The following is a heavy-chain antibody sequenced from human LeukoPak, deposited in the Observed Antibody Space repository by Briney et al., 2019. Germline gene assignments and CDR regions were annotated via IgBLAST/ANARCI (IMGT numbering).Heavy chain of an antibody. CDR1: GFTFSNCW. Sequence: GGSLRLSCAASGFTFSNCWMSWVRQAPGKGLEWVANIKQDGSEKYYVDSVKGRFTISRDNDKNSLYLQMNSLRAEDTALYYCARDDYGSGSHPWGQGTLVTGSS. CDR2: IKQDGSEK. D-gene: IGHD3-10*01. V-gene: IGHV3-7*04. J-gene: IGHJ5*02. CDR3: ARDDYGSGSHP.